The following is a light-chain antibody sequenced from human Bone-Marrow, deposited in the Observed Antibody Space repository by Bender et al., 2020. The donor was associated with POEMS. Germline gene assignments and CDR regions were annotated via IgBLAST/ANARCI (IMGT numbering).Light chain of an antibody. V-gene: IGLV7-46*01. Sequence: QAVVTQEPSMNVSPGGTVTLTCGSSPGPVTSGHYPYWIQQKPGQAPRTLIYDTNTRHSWTPDRFSGSLFGDKAALTLSGAQPEDEADYYCLLSYNGPRVFGGGTKLTVL. CDR1: PGPVTSGHY. J-gene: IGLJ3*02. CDR2: DTN. CDR3: LLSYNGPRV.